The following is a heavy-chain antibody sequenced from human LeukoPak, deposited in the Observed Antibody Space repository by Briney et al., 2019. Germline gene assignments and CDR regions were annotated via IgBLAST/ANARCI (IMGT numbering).Heavy chain of an antibody. CDR2: IKQDGSEK. J-gene: IGHJ4*02. D-gene: IGHD5-18*01. Sequence: GGSLRLSCAASGFTFSSYWMSWVRQAPGKGLEWVANIKQDGSEKYYVDSVKGRFTISRDNSKNTLYLQMNSLRAEDTAVYYCAKGERYSYGYMGYYFDYWGQGTLVTVSS. CDR1: GFTFSSYW. CDR3: AKGERYSYGYMGYYFDY. V-gene: IGHV3-7*03.